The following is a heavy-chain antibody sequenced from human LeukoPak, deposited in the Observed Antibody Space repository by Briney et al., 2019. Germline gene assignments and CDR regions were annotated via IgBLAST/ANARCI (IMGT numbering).Heavy chain of an antibody. D-gene: IGHD5-18*01. V-gene: IGHV3-23*01. CDR1: GFTFSSYA. CDR3: AKGNGYSYGRYYFDY. Sequence: GGSLRLSCAASGFTFSSYAMGWVRQAPGKGLELVSAITASGGNTYYEDSVKGRFTISRDNSKNTLYLQVNRLRAEDTAVYYCAKGNGYSYGRYYFDYWGQGTLVTVSS. J-gene: IGHJ4*02. CDR2: ITASGGNT.